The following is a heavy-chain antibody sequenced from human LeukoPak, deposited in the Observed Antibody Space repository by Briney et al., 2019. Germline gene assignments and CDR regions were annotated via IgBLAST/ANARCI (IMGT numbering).Heavy chain of an antibody. D-gene: IGHD1-26*01. Sequence: GGSLRLSCAASGFTFSSSTMNWVRQAPGKGLGWISYISTDSTTIYYADSVKGRFTISRDNAKNSLFLHMNTLRDEDTAVYYCARDRWESKWGQGTLVTVSS. CDR3: ARDRWESK. J-gene: IGHJ4*02. V-gene: IGHV3-48*02. CDR1: GFTFSSST. CDR2: ISTDSTTI.